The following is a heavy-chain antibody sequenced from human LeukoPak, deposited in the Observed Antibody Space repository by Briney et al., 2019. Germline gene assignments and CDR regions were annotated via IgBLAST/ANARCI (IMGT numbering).Heavy chain of an antibody. CDR2: INHSGST. D-gene: IGHD3-16*02. Sequence: SETLSLTCAVYGGSFSGYYWSWIRQPPEKGLEWIGEINHSGSTNYNPSLKSRVTISVDTSKNQFSLKLSSVTAADTAVYYCARSERLRLGGLSSSFDYWGQGTLVTVSS. CDR1: GGSFSGYY. CDR3: ARSERLRLGGLSSSFDY. J-gene: IGHJ4*02. V-gene: IGHV4-34*01.